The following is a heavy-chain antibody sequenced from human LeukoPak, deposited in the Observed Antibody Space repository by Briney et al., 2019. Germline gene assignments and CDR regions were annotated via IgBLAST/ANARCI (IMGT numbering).Heavy chain of an antibody. CDR3: ARVSYGSGSYAY. Sequence: GASVKVSCKASGYTFTSYDINWVRQATGQGLEWMGWMNPNSGNTGYAQKFQGRVTMTRNTSISTAYMELSSLRSEDTAVYYCARVSYGSGSYAYWGQGTLVTVSS. J-gene: IGHJ4*02. CDR2: MNPNSGNT. CDR1: GYTFTSYD. V-gene: IGHV1-8*01. D-gene: IGHD3-10*01.